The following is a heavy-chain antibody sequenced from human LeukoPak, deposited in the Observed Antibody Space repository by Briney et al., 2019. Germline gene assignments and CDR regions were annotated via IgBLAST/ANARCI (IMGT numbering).Heavy chain of an antibody. J-gene: IGHJ3*02. V-gene: IGHV3-30*18. Sequence: PGGSLRLSCAASGFTFSSYGMHWVRQAPGKGLEWVAVISYDGSNKYYADSVKGRFTISRDNSKNTLYLQMNSLRAEDTAVYYCAKGQLRYFDWPSGDAFDIWGQGTMVTVSS. CDR2: ISYDGSNK. CDR1: GFTFSSYG. D-gene: IGHD3-9*01. CDR3: AKGQLRYFDWPSGDAFDI.